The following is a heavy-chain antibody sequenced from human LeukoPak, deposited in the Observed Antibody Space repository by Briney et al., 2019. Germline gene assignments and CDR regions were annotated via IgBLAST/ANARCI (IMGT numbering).Heavy chain of an antibody. CDR3: ARDRNWGKSVWYFDL. CDR1: GFTFSSYW. Sequence: PGGSLRLSCAASGFTFSSYWMHWVRQAPGKGLEWVGVIWYDGSNTQYGDSVKGRFTITRDNSKNTLSLQMNGLRAEDTAVYYCARDRNWGKSVWYFDLWGRGALVAVSS. D-gene: IGHD7-27*01. J-gene: IGHJ2*01. CDR2: IWYDGSNT. V-gene: IGHV3-33*08.